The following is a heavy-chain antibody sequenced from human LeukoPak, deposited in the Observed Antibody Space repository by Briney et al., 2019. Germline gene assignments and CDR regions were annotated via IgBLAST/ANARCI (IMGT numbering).Heavy chain of an antibody. V-gene: IGHV3-23*01. D-gene: IGHD2-2*03. CDR1: GFTFSSYG. CDR2: ISGSGGST. J-gene: IGHJ4*02. CDR3: AKEALDIVVVPAAMPGSSYFDY. Sequence: GGSLRLSCAASGFTFSSYGMSWVRQAPGKGLEWVSAISGSGGSTYYADSVKGRFTISRDNSKNTLYLQMNSLRAEDTAVYYCAKEALDIVVVPAAMPGSSYFDYWGQGTLVTVSS.